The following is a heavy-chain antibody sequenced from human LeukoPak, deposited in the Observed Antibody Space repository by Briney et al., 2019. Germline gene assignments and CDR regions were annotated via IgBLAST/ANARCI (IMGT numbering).Heavy chain of an antibody. CDR3: ARDGGMSGSH. D-gene: IGHD3-16*01. V-gene: IGHV4-59*01. Sequence: SETLSLTCTVSGGSISSYYWSWIRQPPGKGLEWIGYIYYSGSTNYNPSLKSRVSISADTSKNQFSLKVTSVTAADTAVYYCARDGGMSGSHWGRGILVSVSS. CDR1: GGSISSYY. J-gene: IGHJ4*02. CDR2: IYYSGST.